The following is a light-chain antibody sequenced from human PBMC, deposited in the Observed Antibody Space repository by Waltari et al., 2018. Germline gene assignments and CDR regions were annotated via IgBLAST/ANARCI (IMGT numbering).Light chain of an antibody. J-gene: IGLJ2*01. CDR1: SSDVGSYNL. CDR2: GVS. CDR3: CSYAGSSTVV. V-gene: IGLV2-23*02. Sequence: QSALTQPASVSGSPGQSITISCTGTSSDVGSYNLVSWYQQHPGKAPTLMIYGVSKRPSGVSKRFPGAQSGNTASLTISGLQAEDEADYYCCSYAGSSTVVFGGVTKLTVL.